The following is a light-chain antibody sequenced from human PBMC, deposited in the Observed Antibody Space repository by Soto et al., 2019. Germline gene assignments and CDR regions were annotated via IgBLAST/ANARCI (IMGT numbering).Light chain of an antibody. Sequence: ESVLTHSPGTLSLSTGERATLSSGASQNVYSTYSAWYQQTPRQPPRLLIYGASNRATGIPDRFSGSGSGTDFTLIISRLEAEDFAVYYCQQYGYSPRSFGQGTRLEI. CDR1: QNVYSTY. CDR2: GAS. J-gene: IGKJ5*01. V-gene: IGKV3-20*01. CDR3: QQYGYSPRS.